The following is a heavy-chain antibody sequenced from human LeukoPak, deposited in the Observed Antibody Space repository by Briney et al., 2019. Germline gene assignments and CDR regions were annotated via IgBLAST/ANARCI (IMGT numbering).Heavy chain of an antibody. V-gene: IGHV1-18*04. Sequence: ASVKVSCKASGYTFTSYGISWVRQAPGQGLEWMGWISAYNGNTNYAQKLQGRVTMTTDTSTSTAYMELRSLRSDDTAVYYCARAEWGIAVVVRFDYWGQGTLVTVSS. J-gene: IGHJ4*02. CDR3: ARAEWGIAVVVRFDY. CDR1: GYTFTSYG. D-gene: IGHD6-19*01. CDR2: ISAYNGNT.